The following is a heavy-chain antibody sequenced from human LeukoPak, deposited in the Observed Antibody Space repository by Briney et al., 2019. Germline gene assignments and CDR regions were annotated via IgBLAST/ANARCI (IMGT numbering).Heavy chain of an antibody. CDR1: GFTFSSYA. J-gene: IGHJ4*02. V-gene: IGHV3-23*01. D-gene: IGHD3-9*01. Sequence: GGSLRLSCAASGFTFSSYAMSWVRQAPGEGLEWVSAISGSGGSTYYADSVKGRFTISRDNSKNTLYLQMNSLRAEDTAVYYCAKDQSGIRYFDWLLYQIDYWGQGTLVTVSS. CDR3: AKDQSGIRYFDWLLYQIDY. CDR2: ISGSGGST.